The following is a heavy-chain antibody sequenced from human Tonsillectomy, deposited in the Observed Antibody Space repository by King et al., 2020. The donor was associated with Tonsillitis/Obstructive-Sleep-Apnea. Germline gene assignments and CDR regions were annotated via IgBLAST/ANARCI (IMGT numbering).Heavy chain of an antibody. V-gene: IGHV3-33*01. Sequence: VQLVESGGGVVQPGRSLRLSCAASGFTFSSYGMHWVRQAPGKGLEWVAVIWYDGSNKYYADSVKGRFTISRDNSKNKLYLQMNSLRAEDTAVFYCAGDKTGDFWSGYFDAFDIWGQGTMVTVSS. J-gene: IGHJ3*02. CDR3: AGDKTGDFWSGYFDAFDI. D-gene: IGHD3-3*01. CDR2: IWYDGSNK. CDR1: GFTFSSYG.